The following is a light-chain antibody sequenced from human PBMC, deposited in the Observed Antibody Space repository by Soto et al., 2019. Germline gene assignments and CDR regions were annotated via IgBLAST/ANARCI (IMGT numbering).Light chain of an antibody. CDR1: QSVANK. J-gene: IGKJ1*01. CDR3: QQQYGWSPET. Sequence: VMTQSPATLSVSPGERAALPCRASQSVANKLAWYQQKPGQAPRLLLYGASSRATGVPARCSASGFAAEFTPTISGLLSADISAYYCQQQYGWSPETFGQGTKV. CDR2: GAS. V-gene: IGKV3-15*01.